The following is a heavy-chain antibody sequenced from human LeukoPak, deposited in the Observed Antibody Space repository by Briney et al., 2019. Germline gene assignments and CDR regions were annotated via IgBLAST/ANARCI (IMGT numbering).Heavy chain of an antibody. CDR1: GASISRDY. V-gene: IGHV4-59*01. CDR3: ARERLGNDAFDI. J-gene: IGHJ3*02. Sequence: SETLSLTCTVSGASISRDYWNWIRQPPGKGLEWIGYIYYSGSTYYNPSIKSRVTMSVDTSKNQFSLKLASVTAADTAVYYCARERLGNDAFDIWGQGTLVTVSS. CDR2: IYYSGST. D-gene: IGHD1-26*01.